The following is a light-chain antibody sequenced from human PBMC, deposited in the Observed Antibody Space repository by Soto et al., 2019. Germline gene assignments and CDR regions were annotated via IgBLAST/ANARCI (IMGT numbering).Light chain of an antibody. Sequence: DIQMTQSPSSLSASVGDRVTITCRASQSISSYLNWYQQKPGKAPKLLIYAASSLQSGVPSRFSGSGSGTDFTLTISSLQPEDFATYYCQQSYSTLPWTFGQGTMVEIK. CDR2: AAS. J-gene: IGKJ1*01. V-gene: IGKV1-39*01. CDR3: QQSYSTLPWT. CDR1: QSISSY.